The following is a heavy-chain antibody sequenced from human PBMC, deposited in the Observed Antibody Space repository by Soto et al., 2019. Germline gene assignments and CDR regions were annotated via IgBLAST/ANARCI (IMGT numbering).Heavy chain of an antibody. Sequence: QLQLQESGPGLVKPSETLSLTCTVSGGSISSSSYYWGWIRQPPGKGLEWIGSIYYSGSTYYNPSLKSRVTISVDTSKNQFSLKLSSVTAADTAVYYCARHSGDYVYYYMDVWGKGTTVTVSS. D-gene: IGHD4-17*01. J-gene: IGHJ6*03. CDR3: ARHSGDYVYYYMDV. V-gene: IGHV4-39*01. CDR2: IYYSGST. CDR1: GGSISSSSYY.